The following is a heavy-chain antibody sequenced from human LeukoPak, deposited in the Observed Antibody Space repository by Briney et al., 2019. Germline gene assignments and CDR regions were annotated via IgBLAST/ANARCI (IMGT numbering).Heavy chain of an antibody. CDR3: AKEMYYYDSSGLHDAFDI. CDR2: ISGSGGST. D-gene: IGHD3-22*01. J-gene: IGHJ3*02. Sequence: GGSLRLSCAASGFTFSSYSMNWVRQAPGKGLEWVSAISGSGGSTYYADSVKGRFTISRDNSKNTLYLQMNSLRAEDTAVYYCAKEMYYYDSSGLHDAFDIWGQGTMVTVSS. V-gene: IGHV3-23*01. CDR1: GFTFSSYS.